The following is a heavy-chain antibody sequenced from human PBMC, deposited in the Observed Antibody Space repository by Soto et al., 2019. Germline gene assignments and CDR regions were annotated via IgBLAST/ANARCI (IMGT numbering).Heavy chain of an antibody. D-gene: IGHD3-10*01. CDR1: KFTFSNYW. V-gene: IGHV3-7*01. CDR3: ARVYFKYDY. Sequence: GGSLRLSCVASKFTFSNYWMTWVRQAPGKGLEWVANIKEDGSEKYYVDFVKGRFTISRDNAKNSLYLQMNSLRAEDTAVYFCARVYFKYDYWGQGT. CDR2: IKEDGSEK. J-gene: IGHJ4*02.